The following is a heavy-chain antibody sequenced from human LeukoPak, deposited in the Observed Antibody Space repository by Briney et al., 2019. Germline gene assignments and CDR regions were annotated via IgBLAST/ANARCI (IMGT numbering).Heavy chain of an antibody. J-gene: IGHJ4*02. CDR1: GFTFSSYS. CDR2: ISSSSSTI. V-gene: IGHV3-48*01. CDR3: ARDLTIFGVVTPLGD. D-gene: IGHD3-3*01. Sequence: GGSLRLSCAASGFTFSSYSMNWVRQAPGKGLEWVSYISSSSSTIYYADSVKGRFTISRDNAKNSLYLQMNSLRAEDTAVYYCARDLTIFGVVTPLGDWGQGTLVTVSS.